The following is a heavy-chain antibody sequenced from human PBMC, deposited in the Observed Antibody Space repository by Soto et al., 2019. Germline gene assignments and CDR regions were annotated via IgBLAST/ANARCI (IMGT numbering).Heavy chain of an antibody. Sequence: PSETLSLTCAVSGGSISSGGYSWSWIRQPPGKGLEWIGYIYHSGSTYYNPSLKSRVTISVDRSKNQFSLKLSSVTATDTAVYYCARGGYSGYDYPYYYYGMDVWGQGTTVTVSS. CDR1: GGSISSGGYS. CDR2: IYHSGST. D-gene: IGHD5-12*01. J-gene: IGHJ6*02. V-gene: IGHV4-30-2*01. CDR3: ARGGYSGYDYPYYYYGMDV.